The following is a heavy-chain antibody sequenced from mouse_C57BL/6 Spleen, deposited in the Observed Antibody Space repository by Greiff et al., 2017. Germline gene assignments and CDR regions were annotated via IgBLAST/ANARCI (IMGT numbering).Heavy chain of an antibody. V-gene: IGHV5-17*01. Sequence: EVKLVESGGGLVKPGGSLKLSCAASGLTFSDYGMHWVRQAPEKGLEWVAYISSGSSTIYYADTVKGRFTISRDNAKNTLFLQMTSLRSEDTAMYYCAKTGTPDYYAMDYWGQGTSVTVSS. CDR1: GLTFSDYG. D-gene: IGHD4-1*01. CDR2: ISSGSSTI. CDR3: AKTGTPDYYAMDY. J-gene: IGHJ4*01.